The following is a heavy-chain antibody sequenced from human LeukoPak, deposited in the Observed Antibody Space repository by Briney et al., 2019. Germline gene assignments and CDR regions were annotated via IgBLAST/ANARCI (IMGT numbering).Heavy chain of an antibody. CDR2: ISGYNGKT. CDR3: ARDIGVSQFDS. J-gene: IGHJ4*02. Sequence: ASVKVSCKASGYTFINYGISWVRQAPGQGLEWMGWISGYNGKTEYSQKLQGRVTMTTDTSTSTAYMELRSLTSDDTAVYYCARDIGVSQFDSWGQGTLVTVSS. V-gene: IGHV1-18*01. D-gene: IGHD3-10*01. CDR1: GYTFINYG.